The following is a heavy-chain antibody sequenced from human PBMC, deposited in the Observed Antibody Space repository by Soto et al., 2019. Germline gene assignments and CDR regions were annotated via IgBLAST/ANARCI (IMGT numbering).Heavy chain of an antibody. V-gene: IGHV3-30-3*01. CDR1: GFTFSSYA. D-gene: IGHD3-3*01. J-gene: IGHJ6*02. CDR2: ISYDGSNK. CDR3: ANGGALRFLEWPPMDV. Sequence: GGSLRLSCAASGFTFSSYAMHWVRQAPGKGLEWVAVISYDGSNKCYADSVKGRFTISRDNSKNTLYLQMNSLRAEDTAVYYCANGGALRFLEWPPMDVWGQGTTVTVSS.